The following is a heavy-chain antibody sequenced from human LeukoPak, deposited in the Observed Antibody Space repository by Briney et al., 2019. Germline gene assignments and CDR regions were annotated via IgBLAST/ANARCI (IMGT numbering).Heavy chain of an antibody. V-gene: IGHV4-34*01. CDR2: INHSGST. D-gene: IGHD3-22*01. CDR3: ARGPDYYDSSGYYDY. CDR1: GGSFSGYY. Sequence: SETLSLTCAGYGGSFSGYYWSWIRQPPGKGLEWIGEINHSGSTNYNPSLKSRVTISVDTSKNQFSLKLSSVTAADTAVYYCARGPDYYDSSGYYDYWGQGTLVTVSS. J-gene: IGHJ4*02.